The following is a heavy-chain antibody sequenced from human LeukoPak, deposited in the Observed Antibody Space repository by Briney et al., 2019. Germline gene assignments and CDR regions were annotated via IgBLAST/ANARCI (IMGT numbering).Heavy chain of an antibody. V-gene: IGHV3-9*01. Sequence: GRSLRLSCAAPGFTFYDYAMHWVWHAPGKGLEWVSGISWNSGSIGYADSVKGRFTISRDNAKNSLYLQMNSLRAEDTALYYCARSSSWYKDSFDYWGQGTLVTVSS. CDR3: ARSSSWYKDSFDY. CDR1: GFTFYDYA. J-gene: IGHJ4*02. D-gene: IGHD6-13*01. CDR2: ISWNSGSI.